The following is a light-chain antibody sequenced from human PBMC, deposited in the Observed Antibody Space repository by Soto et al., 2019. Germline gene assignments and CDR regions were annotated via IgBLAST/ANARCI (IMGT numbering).Light chain of an antibody. V-gene: IGLV2-23*02. CDR3: CSYAGSSTPLI. CDR1: SSDVGSYNL. J-gene: IGLJ1*01. Sequence: QSVLTQPASVSGSPGQSITISCTGTSSDVGSYNLVSWYQQHPGKAPKLMIYEVSKRPSGVSNRFSGSKSGNTASLTISGLQAEEEADYYCCSYAGSSTPLIFGTGTKVTVL. CDR2: EVS.